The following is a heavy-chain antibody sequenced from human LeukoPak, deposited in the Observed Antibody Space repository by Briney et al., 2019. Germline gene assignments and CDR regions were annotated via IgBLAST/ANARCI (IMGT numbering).Heavy chain of an antibody. V-gene: IGHV4-31*03. CDR1: GGSISSGGYY. Sequence: KPSQTLSLTCTVSGGSISSGGYYWSWIRQHPGKGLERIGYIYYSGSTYYNPSLKSRVTISVDTSKNQFSLKLSSVTAADTAVYYCARGDSSGCDYWGQGTLVTVSS. D-gene: IGHD3-22*01. CDR2: IYYSGST. J-gene: IGHJ4*02. CDR3: ARGDSSGCDY.